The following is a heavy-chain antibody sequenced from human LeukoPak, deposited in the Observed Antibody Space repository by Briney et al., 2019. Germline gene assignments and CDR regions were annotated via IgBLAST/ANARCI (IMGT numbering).Heavy chain of an antibody. CDR2: ISRSGGNT. D-gene: IGHD6-19*01. CDR1: GFTFSSYA. CDR3: AKHLGYSSAGPDY. J-gene: IGHJ4*02. Sequence: PGGSLRLSCAASGFTFSSYAMSWVRQAPGKGLEWVSGISRSGGNTYYADSVKGRFTISRDNSKNTLYLQMNSQRAEDTALYYCAKHLGYSSAGPDYWGQGTLVTVSS. V-gene: IGHV3-23*01.